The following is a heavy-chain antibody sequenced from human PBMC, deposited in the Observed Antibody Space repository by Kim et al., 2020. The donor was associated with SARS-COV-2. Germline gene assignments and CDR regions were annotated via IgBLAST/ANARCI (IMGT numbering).Heavy chain of an antibody. CDR3: STGGWALPMGNWGYFDY. V-gene: IGHV3-23*01. CDR2: ISGSGGST. Sequence: GGSLRLSCAASGFTFSSYAMSWVRQAPGKGLEWVSAISGSGGSTYYADSVKGRFTISRDNSKKTLYLQMNSLRAEDTAVYYCSTGGWALPMGNWGYFDYWGQGTLVTVSS. J-gene: IGHJ4*02. D-gene: IGHD1-26*01. CDR1: GFTFSSYA.